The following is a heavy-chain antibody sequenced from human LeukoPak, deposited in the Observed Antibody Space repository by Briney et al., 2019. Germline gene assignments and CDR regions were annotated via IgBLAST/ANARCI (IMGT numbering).Heavy chain of an antibody. D-gene: IGHD2-2*01. Sequence: SETLSLTCTVFGGSISSYQWSWIRQPPGKGLEWIAYLYYSGNTNYNPSLKSRLTLSVDTSKNQFSLKLNSVIAADTALYYCARHGSTSLHYAFDIWGQGTMVTVSS. CDR2: LYYSGNT. V-gene: IGHV4-59*01. J-gene: IGHJ3*02. CDR1: GGSISSYQ. CDR3: ARHGSTSLHYAFDI.